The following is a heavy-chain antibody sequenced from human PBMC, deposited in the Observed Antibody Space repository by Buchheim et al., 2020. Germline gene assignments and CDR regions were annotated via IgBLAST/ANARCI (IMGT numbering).Heavy chain of an antibody. D-gene: IGHD3-3*01. CDR2: ISYDGSNK. J-gene: IGHJ6*02. V-gene: IGHV3-30*04. CDR3: ARDEQRITILGVVPSMDV. CDR1: GFTFSSYA. Sequence: QVQLVESGGGVVQPGRSLRLSCAASGFTFSSYAMHWVRQAPGKGLEWVAVISYDGSNKYYADSVKGRFTISRDNSKNTLYLQMNSLRAEDTAVYYCARDEQRITILGVVPSMDVWGQGTT.